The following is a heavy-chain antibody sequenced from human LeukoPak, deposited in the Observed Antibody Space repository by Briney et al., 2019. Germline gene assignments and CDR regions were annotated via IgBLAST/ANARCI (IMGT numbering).Heavy chain of an antibody. CDR2: ISSGGDTT. J-gene: IGHJ4*02. CDR1: GFTFSSYA. D-gene: IGHD3-22*01. CDR3: ARDNYDTGGSYFD. V-gene: IGHV3-48*03. Sequence: SGGSLRLSCAASGFTFSSYAMHWVRQAPGKGLDWVSYISSGGDTTYYADSVKGRFTISRDNAKNSLYLQMNSLRAEDTAVYYCARDNYDTGGSYFDWGQGTLVTVSS.